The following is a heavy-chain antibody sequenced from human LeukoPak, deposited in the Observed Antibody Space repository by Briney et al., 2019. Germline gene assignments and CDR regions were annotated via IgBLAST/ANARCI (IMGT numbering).Heavy chain of an antibody. Sequence: SETLSLTCTVSGGSISSYYWSWIRQPPGKGLEWIGYIYYSGSTNYSPSLKSRVTISVDTSKNQFSLTVSSVTAADTAVYYCARSSGSSWYYFGYWGQGILVTVSS. CDR3: ARSSGSSWYYFGY. CDR1: GGSISSYY. J-gene: IGHJ4*02. CDR2: IYYSGST. D-gene: IGHD6-13*01. V-gene: IGHV4-59*01.